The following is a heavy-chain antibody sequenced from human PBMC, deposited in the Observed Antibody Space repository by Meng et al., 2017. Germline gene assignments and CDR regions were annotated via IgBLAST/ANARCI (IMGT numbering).Heavy chain of an antibody. CDR3: ARDEDISAAGKLFGDY. Sequence: GQLVRSGAEVKKPGASVKVSCKPSGYNFPDYYIHWVRRAPGQGLEWMGRINPKSGDTHYAQKFQARVTMTGDTSISTAYMGLSGLRSDDTAMYYCARDEDISAAGKLFGDYWGQGTLVTLSS. V-gene: IGHV1-2*06. CDR1: GYNFPDYY. CDR2: INPKSGDT. D-gene: IGHD6-25*01. J-gene: IGHJ4*02.